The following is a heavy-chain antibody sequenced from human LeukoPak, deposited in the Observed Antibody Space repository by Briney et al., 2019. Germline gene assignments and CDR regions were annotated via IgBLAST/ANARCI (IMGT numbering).Heavy chain of an antibody. Sequence: SETLALTCTFTGGSIRHYFGSWFRQPPGKGLEWRGDIYYSGSTNYNPSLNSRVTISVDTSKNQFSLKLNSMTAADTAMYYCARVKIPVGYSYGSFDYWGQGILVTVSS. CDR3: ARVKIPVGYSYGSFDY. CDR1: GGSIRHYF. D-gene: IGHD5-18*01. V-gene: IGHV4-59*01. CDR2: IYYSGST. J-gene: IGHJ4*02.